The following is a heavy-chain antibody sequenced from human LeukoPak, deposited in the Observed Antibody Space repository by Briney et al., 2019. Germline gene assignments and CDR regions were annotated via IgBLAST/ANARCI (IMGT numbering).Heavy chain of an antibody. Sequence: GESLKISCKGSGYSFTSYWIGWVRQMPGKGLEWMGIIYPGDSDTRYSPSFQGQVTISADKSISTAYLQWSSLKASDTAMYYCARTNYYDSSGYGIYYYYGMDVWGQGTTVTVSS. CDR1: GYSFTSYW. D-gene: IGHD3-22*01. V-gene: IGHV5-51*01. CDR2: IYPGDSDT. J-gene: IGHJ6*02. CDR3: ARTNYYDSSGYGIYYYYGMDV.